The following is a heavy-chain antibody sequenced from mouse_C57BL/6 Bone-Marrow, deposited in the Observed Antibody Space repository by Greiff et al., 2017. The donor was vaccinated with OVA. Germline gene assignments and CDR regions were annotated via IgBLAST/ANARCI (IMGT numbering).Heavy chain of an antibody. J-gene: IGHJ1*03. D-gene: IGHD1-1*01. CDR2: ISYSGST. Sequence: EVQLQQSGPGLAKPSQTLSLTCSVTGYSFTSDYWNWVRQFPGNKLEYMGDISYSGSTYYNPSLKSRISITRDTSKNQYYLQLNSVTTEDTTTYYAAHHYYYGSSNWWYFDFWGTGTTVTVSS. CDR3: AHHYYYGSSNWWYFDF. CDR1: GYSFTSDY. V-gene: IGHV3-8*01.